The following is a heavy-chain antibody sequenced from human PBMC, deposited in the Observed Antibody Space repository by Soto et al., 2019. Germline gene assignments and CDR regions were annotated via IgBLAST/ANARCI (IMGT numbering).Heavy chain of an antibody. D-gene: IGHD2-15*01. CDR3: AREAKKYCSGGSCYYFDY. CDR1: GGSISSGGYY. J-gene: IGHJ4*02. V-gene: IGHV4-31*03. Sequence: SETLSLTCTVSGGSISSGGYYWSWIRQHPGKGLEWIGYIYYSGSTYYNPSLKSRVTISVGTSKNQFSLKLSSVTAADTAVYYCAREAKKYCSGGSCYYFDYWGQGTLVTVSS. CDR2: IYYSGST.